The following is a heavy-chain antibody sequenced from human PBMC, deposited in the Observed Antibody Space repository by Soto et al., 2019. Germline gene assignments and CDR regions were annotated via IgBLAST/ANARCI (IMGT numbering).Heavy chain of an antibody. J-gene: IGHJ6*02. Sequence: SVKVSCKASGGTFSSYAISWVRQAPGQGLEWMGGITPIFGTANYAQKFQGRVTITADESTSTAYMELSSLRSEDTAVYYCARERGYYGSGSYSPAYYYYGMDVWGQGTTVTVSS. CDR3: ARERGYYGSGSYSPAYYYYGMDV. CDR1: GGTFSSYA. CDR2: ITPIFGTA. D-gene: IGHD3-10*01. V-gene: IGHV1-69*13.